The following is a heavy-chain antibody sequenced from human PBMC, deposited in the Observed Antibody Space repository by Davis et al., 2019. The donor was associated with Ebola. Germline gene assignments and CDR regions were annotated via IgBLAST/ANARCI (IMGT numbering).Heavy chain of an antibody. V-gene: IGHV3-11*01. D-gene: IGHD4-17*01. CDR1: GFTFSDYY. CDR3: AKDGPPLRNYGDYGPGDY. CDR2: ISSSGSSI. J-gene: IGHJ4*02. Sequence: GESLKISCAASGFTFSDYYMSWIRQAPGKGLEWVSYISSSGSSIYYADSVKGRFTISRDNAKNSLFLLMNSLRAEDTAVYYCAKDGPPLRNYGDYGPGDYWGQGTLVTVSS.